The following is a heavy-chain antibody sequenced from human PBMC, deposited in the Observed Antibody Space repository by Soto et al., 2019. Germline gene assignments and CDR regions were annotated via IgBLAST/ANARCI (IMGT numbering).Heavy chain of an antibody. V-gene: IGHV3-64*01. D-gene: IGHD2-21*01. CDR1: GFTFSSYA. CDR2: ITSNGGNT. Sequence: SGGSLRLSCAASGFTFSSYAMHWVRQAPGKGLEYVSAITSNGGNTDYASSVKGRFTISRDNSKNTLYLQMGSLRAEDMAVYYCARRIPFGYGMDVWGQGTMVTVSS. CDR3: ARRIPFGYGMDV. J-gene: IGHJ6*02.